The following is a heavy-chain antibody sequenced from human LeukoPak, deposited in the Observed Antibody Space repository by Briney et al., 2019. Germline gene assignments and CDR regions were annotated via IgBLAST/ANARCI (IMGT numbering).Heavy chain of an antibody. CDR2: IYTSGST. D-gene: IGHD3-3*01. CDR1: GGSISSGSYY. CDR3: ARMRLGVVSGSHVAFDI. J-gene: IGHJ3*02. Sequence: SETLSLTCTVSGGSISSGSYYWSWIRQPAGKGLEWIGRIYTSGSTNYNPSLKSRVTISVDTSKNQFSLKLSSVTAADTAVYYCARMRLGVVSGSHVAFDIWGQGTMVTVSS. V-gene: IGHV4-61*02.